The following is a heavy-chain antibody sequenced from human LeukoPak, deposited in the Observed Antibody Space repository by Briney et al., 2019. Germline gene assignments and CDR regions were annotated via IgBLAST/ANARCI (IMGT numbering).Heavy chain of an antibody. CDR1: GGSISSSSYY. Sequence: SETLSLTCTVSGGSISSSSYYWGWIRQPPGKGLEWIGSIYYSGSTNYNPSLKSRVTISVDTSKNQFSLKLSSVTAADTAVYYCARDSSSWSGVDYYMDVWGKGTTVTISS. V-gene: IGHV4-39*07. D-gene: IGHD6-13*01. CDR3: ARDSSSWSGVDYYMDV. J-gene: IGHJ6*03. CDR2: IYYSGST.